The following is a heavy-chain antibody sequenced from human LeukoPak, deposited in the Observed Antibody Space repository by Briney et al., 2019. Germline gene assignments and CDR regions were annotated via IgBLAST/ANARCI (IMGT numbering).Heavy chain of an antibody. D-gene: IGHD6-19*01. CDR2: ISGSGGST. CDR3: AKDRSLAVAGTLGGY. CDR1: GFTFSSYA. J-gene: IGHJ4*02. V-gene: IGHV3-23*01. Sequence: GGSLRLSCAASGFTFSSYAMSWVRQAPGKGLEWVSAISGSGGSTYYADSVKGRFTISRDNSKNTLYLQMNSLRAEDTAVYYCAKDRSLAVAGTLGGYWGQGTLVTVSS.